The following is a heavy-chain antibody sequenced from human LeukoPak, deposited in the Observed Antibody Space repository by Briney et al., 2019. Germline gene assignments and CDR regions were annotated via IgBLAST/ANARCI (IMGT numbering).Heavy chain of an antibody. CDR3: ARDGTTVDGHIVVVPAAIEDAFDI. CDR1: GGSISSGSYY. CDR2: IYTSGST. Sequence: PSQTLSLTCTVSGGSISSGSYYWRWIRQPAGKGLEWIGRIYTSGSTNYNPSLKSRVTISVDTSKNQFSLKLSSVTAADTAVYYCARDGTTVDGHIVVVPAAIEDAFDIWGQGTMVTVPS. J-gene: IGHJ3*02. D-gene: IGHD2-2*01. V-gene: IGHV4-61*02.